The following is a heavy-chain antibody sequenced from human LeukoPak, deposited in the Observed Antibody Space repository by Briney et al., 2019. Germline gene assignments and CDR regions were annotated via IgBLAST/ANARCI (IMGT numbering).Heavy chain of an antibody. CDR3: ARLGSSGWYIDY. J-gene: IGHJ4*02. V-gene: IGHV4-39*01. Sequence: SETLSLTCTVSDGSISSSSYYWGWIRQPPGKGLEWIGSIYYSGSTYYNPSLKSRVTISVDTSKNQFSLKLSSVTAADTAVYYCARLGSSGWYIDYWGQGTLVTVSS. CDR1: DGSISSSSYY. CDR2: IYYSGST. D-gene: IGHD6-19*01.